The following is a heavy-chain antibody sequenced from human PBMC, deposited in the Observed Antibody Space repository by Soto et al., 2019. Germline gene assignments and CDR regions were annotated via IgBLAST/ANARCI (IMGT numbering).Heavy chain of an antibody. CDR3: ARETYYDFWSGYPSAYYYGMDV. D-gene: IGHD3-3*01. J-gene: IGHJ6*02. CDR1: GGSISSGGYY. V-gene: IGHV4-31*03. Sequence: PSETLSLTCPVSGGSISSGGYYWSWIRQHPGKGLEWIGYIYYSGSTYYNPSLKSRVTISVDTSKNQFSLKLSSVTAADTAVYYCARETYYDFWSGYPSAYYYGMDVWGQGTTVTVSS. CDR2: IYYSGST.